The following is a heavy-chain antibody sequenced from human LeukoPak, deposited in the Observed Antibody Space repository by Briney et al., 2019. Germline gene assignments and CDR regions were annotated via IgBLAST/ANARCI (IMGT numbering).Heavy chain of an antibody. D-gene: IGHD6-13*01. Sequence: TLSLTCTVSGGSIRSGSYYWSWIRQPAGKGLEWIGRIYTSGSTNYNPSLKSRVTISVDTSKNQFSLKLSSVTAADTAVYYCATIAAAATAHFDYWGQGTLVTVSS. CDR2: IYTSGST. CDR3: ATIAAAATAHFDY. CDR1: GGSIRSGSYY. J-gene: IGHJ4*02. V-gene: IGHV4-61*02.